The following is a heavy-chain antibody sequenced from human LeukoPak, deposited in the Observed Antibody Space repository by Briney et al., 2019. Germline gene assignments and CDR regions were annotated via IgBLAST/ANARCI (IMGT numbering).Heavy chain of an antibody. D-gene: IGHD3-22*01. CDR2: TYCRSKCYY. CDR1: GDSISSNSAA. Sequence: SQTLSLTCALSGDSISSNSAAWNWIRQSPSRGLEWLGRTYCRSKCYYDYAVSVKGRITISPDTSKNQFSLQLNSVTPEDTAVYYCAADYHDSSGYSLRGFDYWGQGTLVTVSS. CDR3: AADYHDSSGYSLRGFDY. V-gene: IGHV6-1*01. J-gene: IGHJ4*02.